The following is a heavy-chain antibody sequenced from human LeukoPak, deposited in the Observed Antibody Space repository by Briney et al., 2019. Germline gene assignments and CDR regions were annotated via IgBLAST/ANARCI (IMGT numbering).Heavy chain of an antibody. CDR2: ISSSGSTI. CDR1: GFTFSSYS. D-gene: IGHD4-17*01. CDR3: ARGSPLMTTVSY. Sequence: GGSLRLSCAASGFTFSSYSMNWVRQAPGKGLEWVSYISSSGSTIYYADSVKGRFTISRDNAKNSLYLQMNSLRAEDTAVYYCARGSPLMTTVSYWGQGTLVTVSS. V-gene: IGHV3-48*04. J-gene: IGHJ4*02.